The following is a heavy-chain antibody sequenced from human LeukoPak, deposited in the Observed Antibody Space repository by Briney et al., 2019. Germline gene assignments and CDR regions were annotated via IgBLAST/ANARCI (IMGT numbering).Heavy chain of an antibody. V-gene: IGHV1-2*02. Sequence: ASVKVSCKASGYTFTGYYMHWVRQAPGQGLEWMGWINPNSGGTNYAQKFQGRVTMTRDTSISTAYMELSRLRSDDTAVYYCARETGFVMVRGVRGFDPWGQGTLVTVSS. CDR3: ARETGFVMVRGVRGFDP. D-gene: IGHD3-10*01. J-gene: IGHJ5*02. CDR2: INPNSGGT. CDR1: GYTFTGYY.